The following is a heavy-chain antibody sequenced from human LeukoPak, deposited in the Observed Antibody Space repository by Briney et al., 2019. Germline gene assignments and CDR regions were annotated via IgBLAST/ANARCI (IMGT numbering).Heavy chain of an antibody. D-gene: IGHD6-13*01. CDR3: ATHSSSWYDHDAFDI. J-gene: IGHJ3*02. CDR1: GYTFTGYY. V-gene: IGHV1-2*02. CDR2: INPNSGGT. Sequence: GASVKVSCKASGYTFTGYYMHWVRQAPGQGLEWMGWINPNSGGTNYAQRFKGRVTITTDMSTSTAYMELSSLRSEDTAVYYCATHSSSWYDHDAFDIWGQGTMVTVSS.